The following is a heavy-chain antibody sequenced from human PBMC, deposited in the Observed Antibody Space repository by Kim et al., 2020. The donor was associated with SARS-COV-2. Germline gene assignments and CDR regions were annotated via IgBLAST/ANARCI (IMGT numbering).Heavy chain of an antibody. D-gene: IGHD3-3*01. J-gene: IGHJ4*02. CDR1: GYSFTTYW. CDR2: IYPGTSDT. CDR3: ARHSDGFNPLDF. Sequence: GESLKISCEGSGYSFTTYWIGWVRQMPGKGLEWMGIIYPGTSDTRYSPSFQGQVTISADKSITTAYLQWSSLKASDTAIYYCARHSDGFNPLDFWGQGTLVTVSS. V-gene: IGHV5-51*01.